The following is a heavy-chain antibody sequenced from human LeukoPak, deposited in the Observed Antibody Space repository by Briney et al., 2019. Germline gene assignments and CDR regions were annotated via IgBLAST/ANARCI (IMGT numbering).Heavy chain of an antibody. CDR2: IRGSGGTI. D-gene: IGHD2-2*02. CDR1: GFTFSDYY. Sequence: GGSLRLSCAASGFTFSDYYMSWIRQAPGKGLEWVSYIRGSGGTIYYADSVKGRFTISWDNAKNSLYLQMSSLRAEDTAVYYCARDESRYCSATSCYTGYYYYGMDVWGQGTTVTVSS. J-gene: IGHJ6*02. V-gene: IGHV3-11*01. CDR3: ARDESRYCSATSCYTGYYYYGMDV.